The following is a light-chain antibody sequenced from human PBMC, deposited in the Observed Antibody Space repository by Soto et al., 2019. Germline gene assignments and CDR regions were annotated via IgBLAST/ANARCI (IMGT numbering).Light chain of an antibody. V-gene: IGKV1-5*01. Sequence: DIQMTQSPSTLSASVGDRVTITCRASQTISSWLAWYQQKPGKAPNLLIYDASTLERGVPSRFSGTGSGTEFTLTIDRLQPDDFATHYCQQYHTSSITFGQGTRLEIK. CDR2: DAS. J-gene: IGKJ5*01. CDR1: QTISSW. CDR3: QQYHTSSIT.